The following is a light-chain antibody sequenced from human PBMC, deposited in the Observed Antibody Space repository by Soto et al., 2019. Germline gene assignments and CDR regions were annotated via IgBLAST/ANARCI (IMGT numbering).Light chain of an antibody. Sequence: DIWMTQSRPTLCASVGYTFTITCRASQTISGWLAWYQQRPGKAPNLRIFDASTLESGVPSRFSGSGSGTTFTLTISSLQSDDFATYYCLQYNGYYRTFGTGTKV. CDR3: LQYNGYYRT. CDR1: QTISGW. CDR2: DAS. V-gene: IGKV1-5*01. J-gene: IGKJ1*01.